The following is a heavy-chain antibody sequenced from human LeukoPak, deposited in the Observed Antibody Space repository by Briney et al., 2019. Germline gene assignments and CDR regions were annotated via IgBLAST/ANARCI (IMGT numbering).Heavy chain of an antibody. J-gene: IGHJ4*02. V-gene: IGHV3-11*04. D-gene: IGHD4-17*01. Sequence: GGSLRLSCAASGFTFSDYYMSWIRQAPGKGLEWVSCIASSGRTMYYADSVKGRFTISRDNAKNSLFLQMNSLRDEDTAVYYCARGWATVTDWGQGTLVTVSS. CDR1: GFTFSDYY. CDR3: ARGWATVTD. CDR2: IASSGRTM.